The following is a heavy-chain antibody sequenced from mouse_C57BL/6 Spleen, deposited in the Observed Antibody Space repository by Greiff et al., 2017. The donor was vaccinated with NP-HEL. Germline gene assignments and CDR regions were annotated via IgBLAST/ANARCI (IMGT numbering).Heavy chain of an antibody. V-gene: IGHV5-17*01. CDR3: ARFGFAY. CDR1: GFTFSDYG. J-gene: IGHJ3*01. Sequence: EVQLQQSGGGSVKPGGSLKLSCAASGFTFSDYGMHWVRQAPEKGLEWVAYISSGSSTIYYADTVKGRFTISRDNAKNTLFLQMTSLRSEDTAMYYCARFGFAYWGQGTLVTVSA. CDR2: ISSGSSTI.